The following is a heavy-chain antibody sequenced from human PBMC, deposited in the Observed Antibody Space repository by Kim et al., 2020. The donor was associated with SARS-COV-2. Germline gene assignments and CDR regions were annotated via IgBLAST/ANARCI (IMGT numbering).Heavy chain of an antibody. CDR2: IYYSGST. CDR1: CGSISSYY. D-gene: IGHD6-19*01. V-gene: IGHV4-59*01. Sequence: SETLSLTCTVSCGSISSYYWSWIRQPPGKGLEWIGYIYYSGSTNYNPSLKSRVTISVDTSKNQFSLKLSSVTAADTAVYYCARDAAVAGTVRYYYGMDVWGQGTTVTVSS. CDR3: ARDAAVAGTVRYYYGMDV. J-gene: IGHJ6*02.